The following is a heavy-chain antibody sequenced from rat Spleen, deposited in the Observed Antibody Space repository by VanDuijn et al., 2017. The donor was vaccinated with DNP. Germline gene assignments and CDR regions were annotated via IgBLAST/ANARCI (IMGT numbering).Heavy chain of an antibody. CDR1: GFSFSYYY. J-gene: IGHJ2*01. V-gene: IGHV5-22*01. D-gene: IGHD1-9*01. CDR3: ASHTYYGYDYFVY. CDR2: ISYDGSSI. Sequence: EVQLVESGGGLVQPGRSLKLSCAASGFSFSYYYMAWVRQAPTKGLEWVASISYDGSSIYYGDSVKGRFTISRDNAEGTLNLQMNSLRSEDTATYYCASHTYYGYDYFVYWGQGVMVTVSS.